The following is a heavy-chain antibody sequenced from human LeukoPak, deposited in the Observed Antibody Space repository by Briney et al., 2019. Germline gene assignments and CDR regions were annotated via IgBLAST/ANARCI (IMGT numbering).Heavy chain of an antibody. CDR2: VLYDGSNK. J-gene: IGHJ4*02. Sequence: GGSLRLSCAASGFTFTRYAMHWVRQAPGKGLEWVAVVLYDGSNKYYADSVKGRFTLSRDNSKNTLSLQMNTLRADDTAVYYCVRDNYGGILDFWGQGTLVTVSS. V-gene: IGHV3-30*04. D-gene: IGHD2-21*01. CDR1: GFTFTRYA. CDR3: VRDNYGGILDF.